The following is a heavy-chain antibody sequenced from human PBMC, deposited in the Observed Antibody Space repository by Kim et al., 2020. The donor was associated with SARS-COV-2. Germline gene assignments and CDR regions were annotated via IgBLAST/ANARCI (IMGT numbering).Heavy chain of an antibody. D-gene: IGHD2-15*01. V-gene: IGHV3-7*01. Sequence: GGSLRLSCAASGFTFSSYWMSWVRQAPGKGLEWVANIKQDGSEKYYVDSVKGRFTISRDNAKNSLYLQMNSLRAEDTAVYYCARDGCSGGRLLCAFDIWGRGTMVTVSS. CDR2: IKQDGSEK. J-gene: IGHJ3*02. CDR3: ARDGCSGGRLLCAFDI. CDR1: GFTFSSYW.